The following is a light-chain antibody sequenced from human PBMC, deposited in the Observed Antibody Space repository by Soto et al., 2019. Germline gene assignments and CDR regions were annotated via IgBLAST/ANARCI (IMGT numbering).Light chain of an antibody. Sequence: EIVLTQSPGTLSLSPGDTATLSCRASQTGDSRYLAWYQQKRGQAPRLLIYAASSRATGVPDRFSGSGSGTDFTLTIRRLEPEDFAVYYCQQYDSTVWTFGQGTKVDIK. V-gene: IGKV3-20*01. CDR3: QQYDSTVWT. CDR1: QTGDSRY. J-gene: IGKJ1*01. CDR2: AAS.